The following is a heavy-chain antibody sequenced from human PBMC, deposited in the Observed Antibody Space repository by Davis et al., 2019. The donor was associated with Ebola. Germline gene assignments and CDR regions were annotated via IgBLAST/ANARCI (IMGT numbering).Heavy chain of an antibody. CDR1: GGSFSGYY. CDR2: INHSGST. Sequence: MPSETLSLTCAVYGGSFSGYYWSWIRQPPGKGLEWIGEINHSGSTNYNPSLKSRVTISVDTSKNQFSLKLSSVTAADTAVYYCARFVYDFWSGYLFDYWGQGTLVTVSS. D-gene: IGHD3-3*01. V-gene: IGHV4-34*01. J-gene: IGHJ4*02. CDR3: ARFVYDFWSGYLFDY.